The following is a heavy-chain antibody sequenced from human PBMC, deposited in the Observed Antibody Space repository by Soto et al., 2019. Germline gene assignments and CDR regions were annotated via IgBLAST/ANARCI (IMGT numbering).Heavy chain of an antibody. CDR2: ISAYNGNT. Sequence: ASVKVSCKASGYTFTSYGISWVRQAPGQGLEWMGWISAYNGNTNYAQRLQGRVTMTTDTSTSTAYMELRSLRSDDTAVYYCAREGYYGSGSYYPATDPMGMRTYYYGMDVWGQGTTVTVSS. V-gene: IGHV1-18*04. D-gene: IGHD3-10*01. CDR3: AREGYYGSGSYYPATDPMGMRTYYYGMDV. J-gene: IGHJ6*02. CDR1: GYTFTSYG.